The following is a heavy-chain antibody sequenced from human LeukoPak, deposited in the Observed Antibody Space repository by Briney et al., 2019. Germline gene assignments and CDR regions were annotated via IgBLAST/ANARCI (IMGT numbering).Heavy chain of an antibody. CDR1: GFTFRDYF. CDR3: ARATYDSSAVDAFDI. V-gene: IGHV3-11*01. J-gene: IGHJ3*02. D-gene: IGHD3-22*01. Sequence: GGSLRLSCAASGFTFRDYFMSRIPQAPGKGLEWVAYTNTAGNTIYYADSMKGRFTISRDNAKNSLYLQMNTLRAEDTAVYYCARATYDSSAVDAFDIWGQGTMVTVSP. CDR2: TNTAGNTI.